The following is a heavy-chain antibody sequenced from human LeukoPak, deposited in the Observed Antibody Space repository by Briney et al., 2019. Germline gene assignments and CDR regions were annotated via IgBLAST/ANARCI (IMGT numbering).Heavy chain of an antibody. Sequence: GASVKVSCKASGGTFSSYAISWVRQAPGQGLEWMGGIIPIFGTANYAQKFQGRVTITADKSTSTAYMELSSLRSEDTAVYYCARGPRAWIVGAISYVCAFDIWGQGTMVTVSS. V-gene: IGHV1-69*06. CDR2: IIPIFGTA. CDR1: GGTFSSYA. J-gene: IGHJ3*02. CDR3: ARGPRAWIVGAISYVCAFDI. D-gene: IGHD1-26*01.